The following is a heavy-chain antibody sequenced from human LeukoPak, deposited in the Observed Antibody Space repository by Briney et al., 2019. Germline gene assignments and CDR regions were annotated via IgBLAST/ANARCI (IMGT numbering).Heavy chain of an antibody. D-gene: IGHD2-21*01. Sequence: ASVKVSCKASGYTFTGYYMHWVRQAPGQGLEWMGWINPNSGGTNYAQKFQGRVTMTRDTSISTAYMELSRLRSDDTAVYYCARDGIYCGGDCRKFDYWGQGTLVTVSS. V-gene: IGHV1-2*02. J-gene: IGHJ4*02. CDR2: INPNSGGT. CDR3: ARDGIYCGGDCRKFDY. CDR1: GYTFTGYY.